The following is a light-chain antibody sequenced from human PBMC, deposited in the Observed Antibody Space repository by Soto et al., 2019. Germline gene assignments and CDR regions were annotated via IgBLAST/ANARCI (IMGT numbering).Light chain of an antibody. CDR1: QSVSSY. V-gene: IGKV3-11*01. CDR2: DAS. J-gene: IGKJ1*01. Sequence: IVLTQSPATLSLSPGERATLSCRASQSVSSYLAWYQQTPGQAPRLLIYDASNRATGIPARCSGSGSGTAFTITIIRAEAADVAVYYCQQYGRWTFGQGTKVDIK. CDR3: QQYGRWT.